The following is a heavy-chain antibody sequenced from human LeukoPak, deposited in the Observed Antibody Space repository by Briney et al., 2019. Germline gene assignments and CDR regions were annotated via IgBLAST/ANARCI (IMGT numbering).Heavy chain of an antibody. CDR2: IYPGDSDT. D-gene: IGHD5-18*01. CDR3: AFSGDMVTTIFDY. Sequence: GESLKISCKASGYNFTPYWIGWVRQMPGKGLDFMGIIYPGDSDTRYSPSFQGQVTISADKSISTAYLQWSSLKASDTAMYYCAFSGDMVTTIFDYWGHGTLVTVSS. V-gene: IGHV5-51*01. J-gene: IGHJ4*01. CDR1: GYNFTPYW.